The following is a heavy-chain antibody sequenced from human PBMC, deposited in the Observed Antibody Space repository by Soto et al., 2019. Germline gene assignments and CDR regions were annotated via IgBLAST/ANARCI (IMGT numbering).Heavy chain of an antibody. Sequence: ASVKVSCKASGYTFTSYGISWVRQAPGQGLEWMGWISAYNGNTNYAQKLQGRVTMATDTSTSTAYMELRSLRSDDTAVYYCARDEFVGGVAATITDVFDIWGQGKMVTVSS. J-gene: IGHJ3*02. CDR1: GYTFTSYG. CDR3: ARDEFVGGVAATITDVFDI. CDR2: ISAYNGNT. V-gene: IGHV1-18*01. D-gene: IGHD2-15*01.